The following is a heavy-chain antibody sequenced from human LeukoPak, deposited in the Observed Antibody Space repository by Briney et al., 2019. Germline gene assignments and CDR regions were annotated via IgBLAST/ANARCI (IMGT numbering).Heavy chain of an antibody. CDR1: GFTFSTYG. J-gene: IGHJ4*02. Sequence: GGSLRLSCAASGFTFSTYGMTWVRQAPGKGLEWVAVISSDGSDKYYADSGKGRFTISRDNSKNQLYLQMNSLRPEDTAVYYCAKGVRGVIAYYLDYWGQGTLVTVSS. CDR3: AKGVRGVIAYYLDY. D-gene: IGHD3-10*01. V-gene: IGHV3-30*18. CDR2: ISSDGSDK.